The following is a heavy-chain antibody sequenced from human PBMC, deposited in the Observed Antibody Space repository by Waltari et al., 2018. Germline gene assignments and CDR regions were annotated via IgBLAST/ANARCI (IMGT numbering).Heavy chain of an antibody. CDR1: GLTFNTCP. V-gene: IGHV3-23*01. Sequence: EVQLLESAGGLVQPGGSVGPPGSPSGLTFNTCPMRCVRQTPGKGLQCVSSISTSGDLTYYADSVRGRFTVSRDNSKNTLYLQMNSLRAEDTATYYCAKIGVSGHWYFDLWGRGTLVTVSS. CDR2: ISTSGDLT. J-gene: IGHJ2*01. CDR3: AKIGVSGHWYFDL. D-gene: IGHD6-19*01.